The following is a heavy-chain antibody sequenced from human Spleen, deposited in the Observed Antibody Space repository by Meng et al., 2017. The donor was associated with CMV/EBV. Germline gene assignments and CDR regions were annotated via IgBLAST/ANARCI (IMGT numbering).Heavy chain of an antibody. CDR1: GGSINNYY. V-gene: IGHV4-59*01. D-gene: IGHD2-2*01. Sequence: GSLRLSCTVSGGSINNYYWSWIRQPPGKGLEWIGYVYHTGSTNYNPSLKSRVTISVDTSKNQFSLNLKSVTAADTAIYFCTRADTYATLDSWGQGTLVTVSS. CDR2: VYHTGST. J-gene: IGHJ4*02. CDR3: TRADTYATLDS.